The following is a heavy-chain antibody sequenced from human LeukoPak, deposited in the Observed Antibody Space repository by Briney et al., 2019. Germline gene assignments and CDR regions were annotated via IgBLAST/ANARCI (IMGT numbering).Heavy chain of an antibody. D-gene: IGHD5-24*01. Sequence: PGGSLRLSCAASGLTFSGYTMNWVRQAPGKGLQWVSSISTSGRYIYYADSLKGRFTISRDNGKNSLYLQMNSLSAEDTALYYCARRKDGYNTNYFDYWGQGTLVTVSS. CDR3: ARRKDGYNTNYFDY. CDR1: GLTFSGYT. V-gene: IGHV3-21*01. J-gene: IGHJ4*02. CDR2: ISTSGRYI.